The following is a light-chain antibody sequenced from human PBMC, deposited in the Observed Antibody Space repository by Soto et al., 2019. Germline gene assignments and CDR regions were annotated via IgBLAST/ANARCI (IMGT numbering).Light chain of an antibody. CDR2: DVS. CDR1: SSDVGGYNY. V-gene: IGLV2-14*01. Sequence: QSALTQPASVSGSPGQSITISCTGTSSDVGGYNYVSWYQQHPGKAPKLMICDVSNRPSGVSNRFSGSKSGNTASLTISGLQAEDEADYYCSSYTSTTSVDFGGGTKLTVL. J-gene: IGLJ2*01. CDR3: SSYTSTTSVD.